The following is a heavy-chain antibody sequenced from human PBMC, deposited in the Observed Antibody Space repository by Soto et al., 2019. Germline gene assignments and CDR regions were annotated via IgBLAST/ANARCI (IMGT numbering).Heavy chain of an antibody. CDR2: IIPLFCTA. Sequence: SVKVSCKASGGTFSSYAISWVLQAPGQGLEWMGGIIPLFCTANYAQKFQGRVTITADESTSTAYMELRSLRSEDTAVYYCARLSFVRCGGDCYYFDYWGQGTLVTVSS. CDR3: ARLSFVRCGGDCYYFDY. D-gene: IGHD2-21*02. V-gene: IGHV1-69*13. CDR1: GGTFSSYA. J-gene: IGHJ4*02.